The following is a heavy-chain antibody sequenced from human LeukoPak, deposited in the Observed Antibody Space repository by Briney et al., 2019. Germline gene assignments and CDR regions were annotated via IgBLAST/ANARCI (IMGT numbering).Heavy chain of an antibody. CDR2: ILPGGKES. V-gene: IGHV3-7*01. CDR1: GFTFDDFY. Sequence: GGSLRLSCAVSGFTFDDFYMSWIRQAPGKGLEWVATILPGGKESYRVDSVKGRFIISRDNAKNSLFLQMNSLRGDDTALYYCMSAHGYWGQGTLVTVSS. CDR3: MSAHGY. J-gene: IGHJ4*02.